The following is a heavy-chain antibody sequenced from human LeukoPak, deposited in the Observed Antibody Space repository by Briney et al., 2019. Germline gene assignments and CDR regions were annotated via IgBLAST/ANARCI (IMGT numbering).Heavy chain of an antibody. Sequence: SETLSLTCTVSGGSISNYYWSWIRQPPGKGLGWIGYIYYSGSTNQNPSLKSRVTISTDRSKNQFSLKLSSVTAADTAVYYCAGGPIAGATSFDYWGQGTLVTVSS. CDR3: AGGPIAGATSFDY. CDR2: IYYSGST. V-gene: IGHV4-59*01. D-gene: IGHD1-26*01. J-gene: IGHJ4*02. CDR1: GGSISNYY.